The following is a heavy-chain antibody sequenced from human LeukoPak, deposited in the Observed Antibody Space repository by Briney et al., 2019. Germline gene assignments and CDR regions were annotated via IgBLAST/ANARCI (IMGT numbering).Heavy chain of an antibody. CDR2: INYSGST. D-gene: IGHD3-22*01. V-gene: IGHV4-61*01. J-gene: IGHJ4*02. CDR1: GYSPSRSYY. Sequence: SQTLSLTCTVSGYSPSRSYYWSWIRLPPGMRLEWIGNINYSGSTNYNPSLTSRVTISVDTSENQFSLWLSSVPASDPSVNYCARVTGYIVEVYFDYWGQGNLVTVSS. CDR3: ARVTGYIVEVYFDY.